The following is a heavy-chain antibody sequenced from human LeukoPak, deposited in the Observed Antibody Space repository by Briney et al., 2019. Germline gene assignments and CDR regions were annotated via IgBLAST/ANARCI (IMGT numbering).Heavy chain of an antibody. Sequence: PSQTLSLTCTVSGGSISSGDYYWSWIRRPPGKGLEWIGYIYYSGSTYYNPSLKSRVTISVDTSKNQFSLKLSSVTAADTAVYYCARAFGSPPPTYYFDYWGQGTLVTVSS. V-gene: IGHV4-30-4*08. CDR2: IYYSGST. J-gene: IGHJ4*02. CDR3: ARAFGSPPPTYYFDY. D-gene: IGHD3-16*01. CDR1: GGSISSGDYY.